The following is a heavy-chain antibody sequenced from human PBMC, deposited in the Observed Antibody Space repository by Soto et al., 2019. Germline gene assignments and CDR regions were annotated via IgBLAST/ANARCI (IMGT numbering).Heavy chain of an antibody. CDR3: TKGRRSVLMVYGFGGMDV. D-gene: IGHD2-8*01. CDR2: ISGSGDGT. J-gene: IGHJ6*02. V-gene: IGHV3-23*01. CDR1: GFSVSDYA. Sequence: GGSLRLSCAASGFSVSDYAMSWVRQAPGKGLEWVSSISGSGDGTYYGDSVKGRFTLSRDTSQKTLYLQMNNLRGEDTAVYFCTKGRRSVLMVYGFGGMDVWGRGTTVTVSS.